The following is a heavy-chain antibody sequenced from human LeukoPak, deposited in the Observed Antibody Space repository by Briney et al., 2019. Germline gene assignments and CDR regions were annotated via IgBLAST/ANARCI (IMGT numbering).Heavy chain of an antibody. CDR2: IDPEDGEA. D-gene: IGHD6-19*01. V-gene: IGHV1-24*01. Sequence: ASVKVSCKLSGYSPSEVSTRWVRPAPGKGLEWMGGIDPEDGEAIFAQTIQGRVTMTEDTSIDTAYMELRSLRSEDTAVYYCVTDIRSGWRNYWGQGTLITVSS. CDR1: GYSPSEVS. J-gene: IGHJ4*02. CDR3: VTDIRSGWRNY.